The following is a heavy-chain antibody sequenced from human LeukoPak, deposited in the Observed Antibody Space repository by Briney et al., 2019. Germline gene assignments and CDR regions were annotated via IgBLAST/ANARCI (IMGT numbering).Heavy chain of an antibody. J-gene: IGHJ4*02. D-gene: IGHD3-10*01. CDR3: ARAYGSGSSYHPDY. V-gene: IGHV1-2*02. Sequence: ASVKVSCKASGYTFTAYYMRWVRQAPGQGLEWMGWINPNSGGTNSSQKFQDRVTLTRDTSISTAYMELGSLGSDDTAIYYCARAYGSGSSYHPDYWGQGTLVTVSS. CDR1: GYTFTAYY. CDR2: INPNSGGT.